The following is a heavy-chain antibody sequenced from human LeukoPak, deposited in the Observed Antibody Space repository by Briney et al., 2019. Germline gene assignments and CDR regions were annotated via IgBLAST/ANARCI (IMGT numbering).Heavy chain of an antibody. V-gene: IGHV1-69*13. CDR3: ATGFGGRRNWYFDL. Sequence: SVKVSCKASGGTFSSYAISWVRQAPGQGLEWMGGIIPIFGTANYAQKFQGRVTITADESTSTAYMELSSLRSEDTAVYYCATGFGGRRNWYFDLWGRGTLVTVSS. D-gene: IGHD1-26*01. CDR1: GGTFSSYA. CDR2: IIPIFGTA. J-gene: IGHJ2*01.